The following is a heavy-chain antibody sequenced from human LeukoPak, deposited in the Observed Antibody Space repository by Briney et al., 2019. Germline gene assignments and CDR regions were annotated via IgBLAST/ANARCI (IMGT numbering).Heavy chain of an antibody. D-gene: IGHD3-10*01. Sequence: PGGSLRLSCAASGFTFSSYGMHWVRQAPGKGLKWVAFTRYDGRDKFYADSVKGRFTMSRDNSKNTLYLEMNSLRAEDTAVYYCAKDLMRDRWFGESWGQGTLVTVSS. CDR2: TRYDGRDK. V-gene: IGHV3-30*02. J-gene: IGHJ5*02. CDR1: GFTFSSYG. CDR3: AKDLMRDRWFGES.